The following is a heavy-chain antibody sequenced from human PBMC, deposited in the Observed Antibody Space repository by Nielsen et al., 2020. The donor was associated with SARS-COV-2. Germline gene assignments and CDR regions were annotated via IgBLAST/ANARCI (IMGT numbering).Heavy chain of an antibody. CDR3: AKAGVMITFGGDVDYFES. D-gene: IGHD3-16*01. CDR1: GFTFSNCG. J-gene: IGHJ4*02. V-gene: IGHV3-30*18. Sequence: GESLKISCAAYGFTFSNCGMHWVRQAPGKGLEWVAAISYDRSNIYYADSVKGRFTISRDSSRNTLNLYMNSLRAEDTAVYYCAKAGVMITFGGDVDYFESWGQGTLVTVSS. CDR2: ISYDRSNI.